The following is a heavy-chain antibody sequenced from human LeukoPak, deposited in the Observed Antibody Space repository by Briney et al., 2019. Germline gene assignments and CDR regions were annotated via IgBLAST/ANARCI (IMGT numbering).Heavy chain of an antibody. CDR2: IYYSGST. V-gene: IGHV4-59*01. J-gene: IGHJ3*02. CDR1: GGSISSYY. Sequence: SETLSLTCTVSGGSISSYYWSWLRQPPGKGLEWIGYIYYSGSTNYNPSLKSRVTISVDTSKNQFSLKLSSVTAADTAVYYCARGEYDFWSGPMGVNAFDIWGQGTMVTVSS. D-gene: IGHD3-3*01. CDR3: ARGEYDFWSGPMGVNAFDI.